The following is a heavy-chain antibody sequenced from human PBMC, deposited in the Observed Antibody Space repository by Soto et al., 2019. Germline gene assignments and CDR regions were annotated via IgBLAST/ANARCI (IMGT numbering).Heavy chain of an antibody. D-gene: IGHD6-6*01. J-gene: IGHJ4*02. V-gene: IGHV1-3*01. CDR3: AREQLVGLFFDY. CDR1: GYTFTSYA. CDR2: INAGNGNT. Sequence: QVQLVQSGAEVKKPGASVKVSCKASGYTFTSYAMHWVRQAPGQRLEWMGWINAGNGNTKYSQKFQGRVTITRDTSASTAYMELSRLRSEDTALYYCAREQLVGLFFDYWGQGTLVTVSS.